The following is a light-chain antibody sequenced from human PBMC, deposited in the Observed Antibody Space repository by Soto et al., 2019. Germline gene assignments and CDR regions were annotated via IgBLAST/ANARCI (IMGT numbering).Light chain of an antibody. J-gene: IGKJ1*01. V-gene: IGKV3-20*01. CDR3: QQYGSSSTWT. Sequence: EIVLTQSPGTLSLSPGERATLSCRASQSVSSAYLAWYQHKPGQPPTLLIYAASSRVTGIPDRFSGSGSGADFTLPISSREHEDFAVYYCQQYGSSSTWTFGQGTKVEIK. CDR2: AAS. CDR1: QSVSSAY.